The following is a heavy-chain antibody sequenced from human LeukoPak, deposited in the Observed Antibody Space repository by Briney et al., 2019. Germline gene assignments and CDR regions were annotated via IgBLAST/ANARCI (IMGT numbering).Heavy chain of an antibody. V-gene: IGHV3-23*01. CDR3: ARDPGVIPVHYMDV. Sequence: GAPLRLSCVVSGFPFSTHAMTWVRQNPGKGLERVSDISGPGGTTYYAASVKGRFTISRDNSKNTLFLQMNSLRAEDTAVYYCARDPGVIPVHYMDVWGKGTTVIVSS. CDR1: GFPFSTHA. CDR2: ISGPGGTT. D-gene: IGHD4-23*01. J-gene: IGHJ6*03.